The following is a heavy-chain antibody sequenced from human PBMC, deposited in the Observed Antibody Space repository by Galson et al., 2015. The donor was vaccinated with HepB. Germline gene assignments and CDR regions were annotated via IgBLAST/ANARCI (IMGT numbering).Heavy chain of an antibody. CDR1: GFPFNDYG. CDR3: ARDPIYFYGSGSYYYGMDV. J-gene: IGHJ6*02. Sequence: SLRLSCAATGFPFNDYGMSWVRQLPGKGLEWVSGINWNSDNTDYADSVKGRFTISRDNAKNSLYLQMNSLRVEDTALYYCARDPIYFYGSGSYYYGMDVWGQGTTVTVSS. D-gene: IGHD3-10*01. V-gene: IGHV3-20*04. CDR2: INWNSDNT.